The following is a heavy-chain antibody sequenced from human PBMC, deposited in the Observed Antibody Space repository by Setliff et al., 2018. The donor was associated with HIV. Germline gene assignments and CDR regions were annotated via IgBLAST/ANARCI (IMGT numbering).Heavy chain of an antibody. CDR2: IGSYSGCT. V-gene: IGHV1-18*01. Sequence: ASVKVSCKASNYPLINYGVSWVRQAPGQGLEWMGWIGSYSGCTIYAQKFQDRLTMTTDTSTTTASMELRSLRSDDTAVYYCVRGHCNSDKCWYTWFDPWGQGTLVTVSS. J-gene: IGHJ5*02. D-gene: IGHD2-2*01. CDR3: VRGHCNSDKCWYTWFDP. CDR1: NYPLINYG.